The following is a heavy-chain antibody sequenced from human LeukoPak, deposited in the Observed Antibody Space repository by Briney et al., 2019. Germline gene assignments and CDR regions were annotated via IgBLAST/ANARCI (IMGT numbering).Heavy chain of an antibody. CDR2: ISSSGSTI. J-gene: IGHJ6*04. Sequence: AGGSLRLSCAASGFTFSTYSINWVRQAPGKGLEWVSYISSSGSTIYYADSVKGRFTISGDNAKNSLYLQMNSLRAEDTAVYYCAELGITMIGGVWGKGTTVTISS. CDR3: AELGITMIGGV. V-gene: IGHV3-48*04. CDR1: GFTFSTYS. D-gene: IGHD3-10*02.